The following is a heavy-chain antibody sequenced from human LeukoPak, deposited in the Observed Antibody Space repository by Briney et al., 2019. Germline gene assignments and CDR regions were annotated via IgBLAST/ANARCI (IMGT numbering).Heavy chain of an antibody. D-gene: IGHD3-16*01. Sequence: GGSLRLSCAASGFTFSGSAMRWVRQASGKGLEWVGRIRSKANSYATAYAASVKGRFTISRDDSKNTAYLQMNSLKTEDTAVYYCTRHSPYDSTVSFDYWGQGTLVTVSS. CDR1: GFTFSGSA. V-gene: IGHV3-73*01. J-gene: IGHJ4*02. CDR3: TRHSPYDSTVSFDY. CDR2: IRSKANSYAT.